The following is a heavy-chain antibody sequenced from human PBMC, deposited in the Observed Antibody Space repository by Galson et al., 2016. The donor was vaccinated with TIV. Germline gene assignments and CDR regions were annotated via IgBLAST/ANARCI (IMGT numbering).Heavy chain of an antibody. CDR1: GYSFTGNY. D-gene: IGHD1-20*01. CDR2: LNPATGGT. J-gene: IGHJ4*02. CDR3: ARYIWSPRYFDS. V-gene: IGHV1-2*02. Sequence: SVKASCKASGYSFTGNYMHWVRQAPGQGLEWMGWLNPATGGTKYSQKFQGRVTMTRDTSITTAYLELSRLQSDDTAVYYCARYIWSPRYFDSWGQGTLVTVSS.